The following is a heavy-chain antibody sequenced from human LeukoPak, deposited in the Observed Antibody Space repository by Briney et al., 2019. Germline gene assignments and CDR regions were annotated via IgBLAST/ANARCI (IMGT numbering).Heavy chain of an antibody. Sequence: SETLSLTCTVSGGSISSSSYYWGWIRQPPGKGLEWIGSIYYSGSTYYNPSLKSRVTISVDASKNQFSLKLSSVTAADTAVYYCARHLGYCSSTSCYIRWFDPWGQGTLVTVSS. CDR3: ARHLGYCSSTSCYIRWFDP. CDR1: GGSISSSSYY. V-gene: IGHV4-39*01. J-gene: IGHJ5*02. D-gene: IGHD2-2*02. CDR2: IYYSGST.